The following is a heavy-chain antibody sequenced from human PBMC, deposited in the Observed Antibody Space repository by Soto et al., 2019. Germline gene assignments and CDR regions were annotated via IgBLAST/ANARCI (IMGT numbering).Heavy chain of an antibody. CDR3: ARNMDYYYGRGSGNGHGV. D-gene: IGHD3-10*02. CDR2: INPKFGDT. CDR1: GYTFTAYH. V-gene: IGHV1-2*02. J-gene: IGHJ6*02. Sequence: QVRLVQSGAEVKEPGDSVRVSCEASGYTFTAYHIHWVRQPPGQGLEWMGWINPKFGDTGYAQDFQGRVSMTSDTAISTVYMELSRLTSDDTAIYYCARNMDYYYGRGSGNGHGVWGQGTTVTVFS.